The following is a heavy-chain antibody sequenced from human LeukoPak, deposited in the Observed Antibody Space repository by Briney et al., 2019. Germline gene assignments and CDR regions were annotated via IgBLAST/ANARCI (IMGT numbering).Heavy chain of an antibody. CDR3: ARRLGDAFDT. Sequence: PSETLSLTCAVSRYPISSGYYWGWFRQPPPKGLEWIGSIYHSGSTYYNPSLKSRVTLSVDTSKNQCSLKLSSVTAADTAVYYCARRLGDAFDTWGQGTMVTASS. CDR2: IYHSGST. J-gene: IGHJ3*02. CDR1: RYPISSGYY. V-gene: IGHV4-38-2*01. D-gene: IGHD3-16*01.